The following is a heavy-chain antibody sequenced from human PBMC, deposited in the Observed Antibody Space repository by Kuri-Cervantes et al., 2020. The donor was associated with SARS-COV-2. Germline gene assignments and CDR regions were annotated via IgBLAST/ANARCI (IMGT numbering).Heavy chain of an antibody. Sequence: GESLKISCAASGFTFSSYAMSWVRQAPGKGLEWVSAISGSGGSTYYADSVKGRFTISRDNSKNTLYLQMNSLRAEDTAVYYCARELGSSGWNDAFDIWGQGTMVTVSS. CDR2: ISGSGGST. CDR3: ARELGSSGWNDAFDI. CDR1: GFTFSSYA. V-gene: IGHV3-23*01. D-gene: IGHD6-19*01. J-gene: IGHJ3*02.